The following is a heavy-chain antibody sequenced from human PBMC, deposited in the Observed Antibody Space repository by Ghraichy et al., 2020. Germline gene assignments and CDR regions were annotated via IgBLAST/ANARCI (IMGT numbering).Heavy chain of an antibody. CDR3: ARAVGSVVTPFRLDY. V-gene: IGHV4-34*01. CDR2: INHSGST. CDR1: GGSFSGYY. J-gene: IGHJ4*02. Sequence: SQTLSLTCAVYGGSFSGYYWSWIRQPPGKGLEWIGEINHSGSTNYNPSLKSRVTISVDTSKNQFSLKLSSVTAADTAVYYCARAVGSVVTPFRLDYWGQGILVTVSS. D-gene: IGHD4-23*01.